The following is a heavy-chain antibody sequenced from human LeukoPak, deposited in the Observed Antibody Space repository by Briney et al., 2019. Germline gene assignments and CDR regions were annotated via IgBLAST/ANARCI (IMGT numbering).Heavy chain of an antibody. V-gene: IGHV3-11*04. J-gene: IGHJ4*02. CDR3: ARLTFGGVIGFDY. CDR2: ISSSGSHM. CDR1: GFTFSDYY. Sequence: GGSLRLSCAASGFTFSDYYMSWIRQAPGKGLEWVSSISSSGSHMYYVDSVKGRFTISRDNAKNSLYLQMNSLRAEDTAVYYCARLTFGGVIGFDYWGQGTLVTVSS. D-gene: IGHD3-16*02.